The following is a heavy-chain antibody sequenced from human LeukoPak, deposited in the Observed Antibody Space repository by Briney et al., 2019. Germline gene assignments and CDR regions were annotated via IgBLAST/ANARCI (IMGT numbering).Heavy chain of an antibody. D-gene: IGHD2-21*02. CDR1: GGSIRGTSYY. CDR2: INHSGST. V-gene: IGHV4-39*07. Sequence: SETLSLTCTVSGGSIRGTSYYLGWIRQTPGEGLEWIGEINHSGSTNYNPSLKSRVTISVDTSKNQFSLKLSSVTAADTAVYYCARGREVTSPRSFDYWGQGTLVTVSS. J-gene: IGHJ4*02. CDR3: ARGREVTSPRSFDY.